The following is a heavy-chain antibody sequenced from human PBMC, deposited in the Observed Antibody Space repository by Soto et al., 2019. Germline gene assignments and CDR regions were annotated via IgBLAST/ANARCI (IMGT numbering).Heavy chain of an antibody. J-gene: IGHJ6*02. Sequence: QVQLQESGPGLVKPSQTLSLTCTVSGDSISSGDYYWSWIRQPPGKGLEWIGYIYYSGSTYYNPSHKSRVTISVDTSKNQFSLKLSSVTAADTAVYYCARDIVLVPFFFGYYGMEVWGQGTTVTVSS. D-gene: IGHD2-2*01. V-gene: IGHV4-30-4*01. CDR3: ARDIVLVPFFFGYYGMEV. CDR2: IYYSGST. CDR1: GDSISSGDYY.